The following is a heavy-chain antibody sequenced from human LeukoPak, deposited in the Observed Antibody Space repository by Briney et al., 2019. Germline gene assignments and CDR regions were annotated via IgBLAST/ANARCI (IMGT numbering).Heavy chain of an antibody. CDR1: GFTFSSYS. V-gene: IGHV3-21*01. Sequence: PGGSLRLSCAASGFTFSSYSMNWVRQAPGKGLEWVSSISSSSSYIYYADSVKGRFTISRENATNSLYLQMNSLRAEDTAVYYCARAVVTHGLNYWGQGTLVTVSS. CDR3: ARAVVTHGLNY. CDR2: ISSSSSYI. D-gene: IGHD4-23*01. J-gene: IGHJ4*02.